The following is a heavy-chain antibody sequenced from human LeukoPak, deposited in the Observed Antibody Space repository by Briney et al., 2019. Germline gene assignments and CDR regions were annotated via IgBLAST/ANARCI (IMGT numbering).Heavy chain of an antibody. Sequence: PGGSPRLSCAASGFTFSDYYMSWIRQAPGKGLEWVSYISSSRSYTDYADYTDSVKGRFTISRDNAKNSLYLQMNSLRAEDTAVYYCARDLRVDTPMDDFDYWGQGTLVTVSS. CDR2: ISSSRSYT. V-gene: IGHV3-11*05. CDR3: ARDLRVDTPMDDFDY. D-gene: IGHD5-18*01. J-gene: IGHJ4*02. CDR1: GFTFSDYY.